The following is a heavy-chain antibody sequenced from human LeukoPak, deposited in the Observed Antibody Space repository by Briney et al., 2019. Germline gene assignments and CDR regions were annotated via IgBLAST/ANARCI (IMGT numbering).Heavy chain of an antibody. D-gene: IGHD3-10*01. CDR2: IDHSGST. CDR1: GGSISSGYY. Sequence: SETLSLICTVSGGSISSGYYWGWIRQPPGKGLEWTGSIDHSGSTYYNPSLKSRITISVDKSKNQFSLKLSSVTAADTAVYYCARVNNYGSGSYYYWGQGTLVTVSS. V-gene: IGHV4-38-2*02. J-gene: IGHJ4*02. CDR3: ARVNNYGSGSYYY.